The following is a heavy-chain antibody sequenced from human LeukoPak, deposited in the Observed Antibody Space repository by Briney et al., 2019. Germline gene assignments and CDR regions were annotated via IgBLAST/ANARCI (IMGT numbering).Heavy chain of an antibody. CDR3: ARRSCSSNSCPMDV. J-gene: IGHJ6*02. CDR2: IYTSGST. Sequence: SETLSLTCTVSGGSISSYYWSWIRQPAGKGLEWIGRIYTSGSTNYNPSLKSRVTISLDTSKNQFSLKLSSVTAADTAVYYCARRSCSSNSCPMDVWGQGTTVTVSS. D-gene: IGHD2-2*01. CDR1: GGSISSYY. V-gene: IGHV4-4*07.